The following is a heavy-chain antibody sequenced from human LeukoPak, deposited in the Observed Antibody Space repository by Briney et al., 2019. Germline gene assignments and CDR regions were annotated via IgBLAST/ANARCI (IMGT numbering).Heavy chain of an antibody. Sequence: SETLSLTCTVSGGSISSSSYYWGWIRQPPGKGLEWIGSIYYSGSTYYNPSLKSRVTISVDTSKNQFSLKLSSVTAADTAVYYCARDKFYDSSGYYLFDYWGQGTLVTVSS. D-gene: IGHD3-22*01. CDR3: ARDKFYDSSGYYLFDY. J-gene: IGHJ4*02. CDR2: IYYSGST. V-gene: IGHV4-39*07. CDR1: GGSISSSSYY.